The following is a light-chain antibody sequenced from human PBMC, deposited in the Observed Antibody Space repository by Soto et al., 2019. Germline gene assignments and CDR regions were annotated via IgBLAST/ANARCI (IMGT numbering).Light chain of an antibody. J-gene: IGKJ5*01. Sequence: EIVMTHSTASLCVTPGERVTLSTRSSQGLSSKLAWYQQKPGQAPTLLIYGASTRATGIPARFSGSVSGKEFTLTISSLQSEDFAVYYCQQYNNWPRITFGQGTQLEIK. CDR3: QQYNNWPRIT. CDR1: QGLSSK. CDR2: GAS. V-gene: IGKV3-15*01.